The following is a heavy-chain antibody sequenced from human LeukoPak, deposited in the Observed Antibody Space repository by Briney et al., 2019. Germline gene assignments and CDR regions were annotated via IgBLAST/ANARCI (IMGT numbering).Heavy chain of an antibody. J-gene: IGHJ5*02. CDR1: GGSISSGGYY. CDR3: ARTAIQFFDP. D-gene: IGHD2-21*02. V-gene: IGHV4-31*03. CDR2: IYYSGST. Sequence: SETLSLTCTVSGGSISSGGYYWSWIRQHPGKGLEWIGYIYYSGSTYYNPSLKSRVTISVDTSKNQFSLKLSSVTAADTAVYYCARTAIQFFDPWGQGTRVTVS.